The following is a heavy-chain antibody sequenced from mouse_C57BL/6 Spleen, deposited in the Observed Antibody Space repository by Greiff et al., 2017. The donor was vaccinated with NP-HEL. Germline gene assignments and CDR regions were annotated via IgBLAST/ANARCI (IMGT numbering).Heavy chain of an antibody. CDR1: GFTFSDFY. D-gene: IGHD2-5*01. CDR2: SRNKANDYTT. J-gene: IGHJ4*01. Sequence: EVHLVESGGGLVQSGRSLRLSCATSGFTFSDFYMEWVRQAPGKGLEWIAASRNKANDYTTEYSASVKGRFIVSRDTSQSILYLQMNALRAEDTAIYYCARDASYSNHAMDYWGQGTSVTVSS. CDR3: ARDASYSNHAMDY. V-gene: IGHV7-1*01.